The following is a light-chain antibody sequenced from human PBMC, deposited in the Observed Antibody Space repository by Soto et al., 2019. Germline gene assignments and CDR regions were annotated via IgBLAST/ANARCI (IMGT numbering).Light chain of an antibody. CDR3: SSYTSSSSGV. Sequence: QSVLAQPASVSGSPGQSITISCTGSTSDVGGYNYVSWYQQHPGKAPKLMIYEVSNRPSGVSNRFSGSKSGNTASLTISGLLAGDEADYYCSSYTSSSSGVFGAGTKVTVL. J-gene: IGLJ2*01. CDR1: TSDVGGYNY. V-gene: IGLV2-14*01. CDR2: EVS.